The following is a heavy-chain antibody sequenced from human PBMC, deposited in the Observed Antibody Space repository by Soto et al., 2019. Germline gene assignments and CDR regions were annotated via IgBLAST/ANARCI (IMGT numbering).Heavy chain of an antibody. CDR2: IKQDGSEK. CDR3: ARDRRDGYNWEYYFDY. D-gene: IGHD5-12*01. J-gene: IGHJ4*02. V-gene: IGHV3-7*01. CDR1: GFTFSSYW. Sequence: PGGSLRLSCAASGFTFSSYWMSWVRQAPGKGLEWVANIKQDGSEKYYVDSVKGRFTISRDNAKNSLYLQMNSLRAEDTAVYYCARDRRDGYNWEYYFDYWGQGTLVTVSS.